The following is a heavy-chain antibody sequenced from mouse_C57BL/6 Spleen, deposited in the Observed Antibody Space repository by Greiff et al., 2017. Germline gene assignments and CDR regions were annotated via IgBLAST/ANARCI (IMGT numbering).Heavy chain of an antibody. Sequence: QVQLQQPGAELVRPGSSVKLSCKASGYTFTSYWMHWVKQRPIQGLEWIGNIDPSDSETHYTQKFKDKATLTVDKSSSTAYMQLSRLTSEDSAVYYCARGDFAYWGQGALVTVSA. CDR2: IDPSDSET. V-gene: IGHV1-52*01. J-gene: IGHJ3*01. CDR3: ARGDFAY. CDR1: GYTFTSYW.